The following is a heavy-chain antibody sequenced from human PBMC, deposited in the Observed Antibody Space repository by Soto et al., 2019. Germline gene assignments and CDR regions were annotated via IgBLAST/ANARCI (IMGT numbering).Heavy chain of an antibody. J-gene: IGHJ3*02. V-gene: IGHV4-39*02. CDR1: GGSISSSSYY. CDR3: ARDSGDIVVVPAATAAAFDI. CDR2: IYYSGST. D-gene: IGHD2-2*01. Sequence: SETLSLTCTVSGGSISSSSYYWGWIRQPPGKGLEWIGSIYYSGSTYYNPSLKRRGTISVDTSKSQYSLKLSSVTAADTAVYYCARDSGDIVVVPAATAAAFDIWGQGTKVTVSS.